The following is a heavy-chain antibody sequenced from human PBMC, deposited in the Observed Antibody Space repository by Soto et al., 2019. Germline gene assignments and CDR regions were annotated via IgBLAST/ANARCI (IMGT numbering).Heavy chain of an antibody. CDR1: GFTFSSYW. J-gene: IGHJ6*03. CDR3: ARGLRDYYYYYMDV. CDR2: IKQDGSEK. Sequence: EVQLVESGGGLVQPGGSLRLSCAASGFTFSSYWMSWVRQAPGKGLEWVANIKQDGSEKYYVDSVKGRFTISRDNAKNSLYLQMNSLRAEDTAVYYCARGLRDYYYYYMDVWGKGTTVTVSS. V-gene: IGHV3-7*01.